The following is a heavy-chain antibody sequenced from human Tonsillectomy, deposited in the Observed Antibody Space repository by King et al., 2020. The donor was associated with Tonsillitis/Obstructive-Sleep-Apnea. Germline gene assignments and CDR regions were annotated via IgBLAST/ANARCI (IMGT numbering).Heavy chain of an antibody. CDR2: IRSSSSYT. J-gene: IGHJ6*03. CDR3: ARDYRGANTVTTSNYMDV. Sequence: VQLVESGGGLVKPGGSLRLSCAASGVTFSDYYITSIRQAPGKGLERVSYIRSSSSYTNYAEAVKGRFTISRDNDKNSLYLQMKSRRAEDTAVYYCARDYRGANTVTTSNYMDVWGKGTTVTVSS. V-gene: IGHV3-11*05. D-gene: IGHD4-11*01. CDR1: GVTFSDYY.